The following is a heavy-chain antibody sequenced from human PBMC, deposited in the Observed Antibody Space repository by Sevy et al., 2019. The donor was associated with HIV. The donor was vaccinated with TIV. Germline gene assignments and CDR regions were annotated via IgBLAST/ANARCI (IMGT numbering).Heavy chain of an antibody. J-gene: IGHJ6*02. V-gene: IGHV4-61*01. Sequence: SETLSLTCTVSGGSVSSGSYYWSWIRQPPGKGLEWIGYIYYSGSTNYHPSLKSRVTISVDTSKNQFSLKLSSVTAADTAVYYCAREGYYDFWSGYYLYYYYYGMDVWGQGTTVTVSS. CDR2: IYYSGST. CDR3: AREGYYDFWSGYYLYYYYYGMDV. D-gene: IGHD3-3*01. CDR1: GGSVSSGSYY.